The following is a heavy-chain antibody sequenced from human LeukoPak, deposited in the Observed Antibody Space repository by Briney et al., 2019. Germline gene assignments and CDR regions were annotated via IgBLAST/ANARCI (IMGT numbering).Heavy chain of an antibody. J-gene: IGHJ3*02. V-gene: IGHV1-2*04. CDR3: ARRGYYYDSSGYYYSVYDI. CDR1: GYTFTGYY. Sequence: VASVKVSCKASGYTFTGYYMHWVRQAPGQGLEWMGWINPNSGGTNYAQKFQGWVTMTRDTSISTAYMELSRLRSDDTAVYYCARRGYYYDSSGYYYSVYDIWGQGTMVTVSS. D-gene: IGHD3-22*01. CDR2: INPNSGGT.